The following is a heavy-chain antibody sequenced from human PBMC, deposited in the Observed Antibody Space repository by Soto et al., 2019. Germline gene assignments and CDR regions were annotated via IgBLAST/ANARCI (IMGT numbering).Heavy chain of an antibody. Sequence: ASVKVSCKASGYTFTGYYMHWVRQAPGQGLEWMGWINPNSGGTNYAQKFQGWVTMTRDTSISTAYMELSRLRSDDTAVYYCAIDVRAYRRGACYSGSSYHFYAMYVWG. CDR1: GYTFTGYY. D-gene: IGHD2-21*01. J-gene: IGHJ6*02. CDR2: INPNSGGT. V-gene: IGHV1-2*04. CDR3: AIDVRAYRRGACYSGSSYHFYAMYV.